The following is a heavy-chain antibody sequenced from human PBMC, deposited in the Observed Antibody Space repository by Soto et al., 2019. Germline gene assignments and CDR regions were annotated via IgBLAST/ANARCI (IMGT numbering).Heavy chain of an antibody. D-gene: IGHD4-4*01. CDR3: AKDLFGNYADYFDY. V-gene: IGHV3-23*01. CDR1: AFTFSSYA. J-gene: IGHJ4*02. Sequence: GGSLRLSCAASAFTFSSYAMSWLRQAPGKGLEWVSGISGSGGNTYYADSVKGRFTISRDNSKNTLYLQMNSLRAEDTAVYYCAKDLFGNYADYFDYWGQGTLVTVSS. CDR2: ISGSGGNT.